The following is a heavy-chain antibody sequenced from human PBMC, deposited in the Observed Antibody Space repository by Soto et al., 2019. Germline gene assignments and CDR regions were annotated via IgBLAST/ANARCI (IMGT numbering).Heavy chain of an antibody. V-gene: IGHV3-73*01. D-gene: IGHD5-18*01. CDR1: GFNFRDSA. CDR3: TSRRDWTAVDPLDY. CDR2: IRNKTKNYAT. Sequence: PGGSLRLSCAASGFNFRDSAMHWVRQASGKGLEWVGRIRNKTKNYATAFNAPVKGRFTISRDDSKNMVYLQMNSLKLDDTAVYYCTSRRDWTAVDPLDYWGQGTLVTVSS. J-gene: IGHJ4*02.